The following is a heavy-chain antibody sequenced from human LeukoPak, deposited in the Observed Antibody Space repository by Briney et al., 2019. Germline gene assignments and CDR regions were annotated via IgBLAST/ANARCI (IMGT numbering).Heavy chain of an antibody. CDR3: ARGEQLSYYGMDV. CDR1: GGSFSDYY. Sequence: SETLSLTCAVYGGSFSDYYWNWIRQPPGKGLEWIGEINHSGSTNYNPSLKSRVTISVDTSKNQFSLKLSSVTAADTAVYYCARGEQLSYYGMDVWGQGTTVTVSS. J-gene: IGHJ6*02. D-gene: IGHD6-13*01. CDR2: INHSGST. V-gene: IGHV4-34*01.